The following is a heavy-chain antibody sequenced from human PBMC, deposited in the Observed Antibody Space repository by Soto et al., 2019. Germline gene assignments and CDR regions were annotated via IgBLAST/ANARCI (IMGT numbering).Heavy chain of an antibody. CDR2: INHSGST. CDR1: GGSFSCYY. CDR3: ARGERRFEELLDY. D-gene: IGHD3-10*01. J-gene: IGHJ4*02. Sequence: QVQLQQWGAGLLKPSETLSLTCAVYGGSFSCYYWSWIRQPPGKGLEWIGEINHSGSTNYNPSLKCRVNRSVDTSKNQCSVKLRSVTAADAAVYYCARGERRFEELLDYWGQGTLVTVSS. V-gene: IGHV4-34*01.